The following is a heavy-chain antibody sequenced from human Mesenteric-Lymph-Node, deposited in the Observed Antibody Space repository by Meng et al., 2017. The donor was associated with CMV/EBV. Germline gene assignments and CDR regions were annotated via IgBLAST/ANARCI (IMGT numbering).Heavy chain of an antibody. D-gene: IGHD7-27*01. CDR1: GLSFSSSD. CDR2: ISSNGRNI. J-gene: IGHJ4*02. Sequence: GGSLRLSCAASGLSFSSSDMHWVRQAPGKGLEYVSVISSNGRNIYYADSVRGRFTISRDNSKNTLYLQMGSLRAEDMAVYYCARGRGRTGNIDPGISGFFDYWGQGTLVTVSS. V-gene: IGHV3-64*02. CDR3: ARGRGRTGNIDPGISGFFDY.